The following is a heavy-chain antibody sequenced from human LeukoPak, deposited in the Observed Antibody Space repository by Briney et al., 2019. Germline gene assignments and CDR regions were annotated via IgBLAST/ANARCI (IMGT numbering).Heavy chain of an antibody. CDR2: TSGNGVKT. CDR3: VSQRDHRVAVAGSFDN. CDR1: GSTFYSYA. D-gene: IGHD6-19*01. V-gene: IGHV3-23*01. Sequence: GGSLRLSCAASGSTFYSYAMSWVRQAPGKGLEWVSATSGNGVKTFYADSVKGRFTTSRDNSKNTLYLQMTSLRVEDTAVYFCVSQRDHRVAVAGSFDNWGQGTLISVSP. J-gene: IGHJ4*02.